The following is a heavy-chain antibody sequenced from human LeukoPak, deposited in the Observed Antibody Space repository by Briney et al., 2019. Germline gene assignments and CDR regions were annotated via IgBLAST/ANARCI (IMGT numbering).Heavy chain of an antibody. Sequence: SETLSLTCTVSGGSISSYYWSWIRQPAGKGLEWIGRIYTSGSTNYNPSLKSRVTMSVDTSKNQFSPKLSSVTAADTAMYYCARHYYDSSGYYRFDYWGQGTLVTVSS. CDR3: ARHYYDSSGYYRFDY. J-gene: IGHJ4*02. CDR1: GGSISSYY. D-gene: IGHD3-22*01. V-gene: IGHV4-4*07. CDR2: IYTSGST.